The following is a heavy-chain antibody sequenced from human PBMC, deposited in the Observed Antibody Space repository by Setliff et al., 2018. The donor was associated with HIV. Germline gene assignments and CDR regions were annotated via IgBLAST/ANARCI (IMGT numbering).Heavy chain of an antibody. CDR3: ARLSPPDDYGDLGGVDY. D-gene: IGHD4-17*01. CDR1: GFIFSSYW. V-gene: IGHV3-7*01. Sequence: LRLSCTASGFIFSSYWMSWVRQAPGKGLEWVANIKQGGSEKYYVDSVKGRFTMSRDNAKNSLFLQMNSLRAEDTAVYYCARLSPPDDYGDLGGVDYWGQGTLVTVSS. CDR2: IKQGGSEK. J-gene: IGHJ4*02.